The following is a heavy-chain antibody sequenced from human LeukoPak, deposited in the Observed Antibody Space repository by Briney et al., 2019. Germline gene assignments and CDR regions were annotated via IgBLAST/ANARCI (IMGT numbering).Heavy chain of an antibody. CDR1: GASISSYY. J-gene: IGHJ3*02. Sequence: SETLSLTCTVSGASISSYYWSWLRQPAGKGLEWIGRFSDSGNTNYNPSLKSRVTMSIDTSKNQFSLKLSSVTAADTALYYCARDLISYCSTTSCYSGAFDIWGQGTTVTVSS. V-gene: IGHV4-4*07. D-gene: IGHD2-2*01. CDR3: ARDLISYCSTTSCYSGAFDI. CDR2: FSDSGNT.